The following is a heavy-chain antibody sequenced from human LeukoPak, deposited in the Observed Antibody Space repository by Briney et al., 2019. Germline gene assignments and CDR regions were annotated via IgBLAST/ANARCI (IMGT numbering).Heavy chain of an antibody. Sequence: PSETLSFTCTASGASISSYYWSWIRQSPGKGLEWIGYIYYSGTTNYNPSLKSRVTISGDPSKNQFSLELSSVTAADAAVYYCARDGDRYYGSGSYVDPWGQGTLVTVSS. CDR2: IYYSGTT. CDR1: GASISSYY. D-gene: IGHD3-10*01. J-gene: IGHJ5*02. CDR3: ARDGDRYYGSGSYVDP. V-gene: IGHV4-59*01.